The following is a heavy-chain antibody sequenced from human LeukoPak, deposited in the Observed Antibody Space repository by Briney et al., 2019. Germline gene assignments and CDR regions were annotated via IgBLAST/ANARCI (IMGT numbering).Heavy chain of an antibody. CDR3: AKELDYYDSSGYLPLDY. Sequence: GGSLRLSCAASGFTFSSYGMHWVRQAPGKGLEWVAVISYDGSNKYYADSVKGRFTISRDNSKNTLYLQMNSLRAEDTAVYYCAKELDYYDSSGYLPLDYWGQGTLVTVS. V-gene: IGHV3-30*18. J-gene: IGHJ4*02. D-gene: IGHD3-22*01. CDR2: ISYDGSNK. CDR1: GFTFSSYG.